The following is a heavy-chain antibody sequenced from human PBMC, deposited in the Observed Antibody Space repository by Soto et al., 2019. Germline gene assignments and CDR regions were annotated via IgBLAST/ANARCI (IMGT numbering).Heavy chain of an antibody. D-gene: IGHD3-10*01. V-gene: IGHV4-59*08. CDR3: VRQGFGRLHGLVDV. CDR2: IDSNGGT. Sequence: SETLSLTCTVSDDSTSSYKSGWIRRPPGRRLEWIGYIDSNGGTSYNPSLQSRVTISIDTSTKQFSLKLSSVAAADTAVYYCVRQGFGRLHGLVDVWGQGTTVTVSS. CDR1: DDSTSSYK. J-gene: IGHJ6*02.